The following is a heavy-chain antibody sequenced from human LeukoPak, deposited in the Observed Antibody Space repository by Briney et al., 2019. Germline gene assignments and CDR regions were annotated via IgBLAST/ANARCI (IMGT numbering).Heavy chain of an antibody. V-gene: IGHV3-74*01. D-gene: IGHD2-8*01. CDR1: GFTFSSYW. CDR3: AREGVSRVYAKEDIYPYNDY. J-gene: IGHJ4*02. CDR2: INSDGSST. Sequence: PGGSLRLTCAASGFTFSSYWMHWVRQAPGKGLVWVSRINSDGSSTSYADSVKGRFTISRDNAKNTLYLQMNSLRAEDTAVYYCAREGVSRVYAKEDIYPYNDYWGQGTLVTVSS.